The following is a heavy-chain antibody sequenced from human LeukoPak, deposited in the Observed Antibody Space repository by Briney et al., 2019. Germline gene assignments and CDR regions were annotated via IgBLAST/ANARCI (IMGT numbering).Heavy chain of an antibody. V-gene: IGHV4-38-2*01. CDR3: ARYSYGHRGFDP. CDR1: GYSISSGYY. D-gene: IGHD5-18*01. J-gene: IGHJ5*02. Sequence: SSETLSLTCAVSGYSISSGYYWGWIRQPPGKGLEWIGSIYHSGSTYYNPSLKSRVTISVDTSKNQFSLKLSSVTAADTAVYYCARYSYGHRGFDPWGQGTLVTVSS. CDR2: IYHSGST.